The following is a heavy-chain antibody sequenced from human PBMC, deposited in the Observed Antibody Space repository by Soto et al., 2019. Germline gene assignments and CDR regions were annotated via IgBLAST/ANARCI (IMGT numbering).Heavy chain of an antibody. V-gene: IGHV5-51*01. D-gene: IGHD6-13*01. Sequence: GESLKISCRCSGYTFSNFWIAWVRHLPGKGLEWMGIIYPGDHETRYSPSFHGKVTISADKSINTAYLQWSSLEASDSAFYYCARSRRSSPYFDYWGQGALVTVSS. CDR1: GYTFSNFW. CDR3: ARSRRSSPYFDY. CDR2: IYPGDHET. J-gene: IGHJ4*02.